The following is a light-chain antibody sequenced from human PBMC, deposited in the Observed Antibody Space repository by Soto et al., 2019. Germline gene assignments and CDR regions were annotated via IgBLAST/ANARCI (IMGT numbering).Light chain of an antibody. CDR1: QAIDKS. CDR2: AAS. J-gene: IGKJ4*01. CDR3: QQYYSYPLT. Sequence: DVQMTQSPSSLSASVGDRVTITCRASQAIDKSLAWFQQKPGKAPKSLIYAASNLQSGVPSKFSGSGSGTDFTLTISSLQPEDFATYYCQQYYSYPLTFGGGTKVDIK. V-gene: IGKV1-16*02.